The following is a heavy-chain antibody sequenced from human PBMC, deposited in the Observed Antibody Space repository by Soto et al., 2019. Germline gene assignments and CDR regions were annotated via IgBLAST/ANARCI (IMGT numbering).Heavy chain of an antibody. D-gene: IGHD4-17*01. J-gene: IGHJ4*02. CDR2: VSPENRNA. Sequence: QVQVVQSRAEVKKPGASVKVSCKTSGYTFTEYDRSWVRQAPGQGLEYMGWVSPENRNAGYAPQFRGRVSMTADTSINTVYLELTTLTYEDTAVYYCEVTTGYWGQGTIVTVSS. V-gene: IGHV1-8*01. CDR1: GYTFTEYD. CDR3: EVTTGY.